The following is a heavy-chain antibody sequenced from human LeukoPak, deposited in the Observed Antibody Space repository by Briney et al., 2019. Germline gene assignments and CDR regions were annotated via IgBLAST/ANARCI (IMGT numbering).Heavy chain of an antibody. Sequence: GGSLRPSCLTSGFTFSNYAMNWVRQAPGKGLEWVSGINGRGSSTYYADSVEGRCTISRDISKNTLYLYMNSLRADDTAVYYCAKVGSSWSYFDYWGQGTLVTVSS. CDR3: AKVGSSWSYFDY. J-gene: IGHJ4*02. CDR2: INGRGSST. V-gene: IGHV3-23*01. D-gene: IGHD6-13*01. CDR1: GFTFSNYA.